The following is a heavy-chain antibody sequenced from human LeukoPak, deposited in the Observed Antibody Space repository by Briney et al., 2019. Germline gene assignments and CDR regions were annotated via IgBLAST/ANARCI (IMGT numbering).Heavy chain of an antibody. CDR2: IYYSGST. V-gene: IGHV4-31*03. D-gene: IGHD1-26*01. J-gene: IGHJ4*02. Sequence: KTSETLSLTCTVSGGSISSGGYYWSWIRQHPGKGLEWIGYIYYSGSTYYNPSLKSRVTISVDTSKNQFSLKLSSVTAADTAVYYCAGSYTEYYFDYWGQGTLVTVSS. CDR1: GGSISSGGYY. CDR3: AGSYTEYYFDY.